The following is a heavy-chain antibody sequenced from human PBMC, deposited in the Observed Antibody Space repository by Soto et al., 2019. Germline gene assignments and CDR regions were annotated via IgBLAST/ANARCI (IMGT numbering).Heavy chain of an antibody. J-gene: IGHJ4*02. CDR3: AKVNEADSSGYYFTG. D-gene: IGHD3-22*01. CDR1: GFTFSSYG. V-gene: IGHV3-30*18. CDR2: ISYDGSNK. Sequence: QVQLVESGGGVVQPGRSLRLSCAASGFTFSSYGMHWVRQAPGKGLEWVAVISYDGSNKYYADSVKGRFTISRDNSKNTLYLQMNSLRAEDTAVYYCAKVNEADSSGYYFTGWGQGTLVTVSS.